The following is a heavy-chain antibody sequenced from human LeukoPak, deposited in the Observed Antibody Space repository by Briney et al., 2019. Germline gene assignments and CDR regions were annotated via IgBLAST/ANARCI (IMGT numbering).Heavy chain of an antibody. Sequence: GGSLRLSCAASGFTFSSYEMTWVRQAPGKGLEWVSYISSSGSTIYYADSVKGRFTISRDNAKNSPYLQMNSLRAEDTAVYYCARDLWDFWSGFDYWGQGTLVTVSS. V-gene: IGHV3-48*03. CDR2: ISSSGSTI. CDR3: ARDLWDFWSGFDY. J-gene: IGHJ4*02. D-gene: IGHD3-3*01. CDR1: GFTFSSYE.